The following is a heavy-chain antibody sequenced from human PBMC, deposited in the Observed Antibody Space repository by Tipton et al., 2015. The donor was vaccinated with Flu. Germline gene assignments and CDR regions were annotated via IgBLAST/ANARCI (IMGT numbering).Heavy chain of an antibody. V-gene: IGHV4-38-2*02. CDR3: ARTTYYYGSGSSDY. D-gene: IGHD3-10*01. J-gene: IGHJ4*02. Sequence: TLSLTCRISGDSIRSAYYWGWIRQPPGKGLEWIGCISHSGRTYYNPSLKSRVTISVDMAKNQFSQRLSSVTAADTAVYYCARTTYYYGSGSSDYWGQGTLVTVSS. CDR2: ISHSGRT. CDR1: GDSIRSAYY.